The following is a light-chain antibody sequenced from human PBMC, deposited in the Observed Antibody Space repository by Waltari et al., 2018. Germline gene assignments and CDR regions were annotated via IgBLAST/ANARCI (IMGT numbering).Light chain of an antibody. V-gene: IGLV2-8*01. CDR3: SSYAGSNNVV. CDR1: SSDVGGYSY. Sequence: QSALTQPPSASGSPGQSVTISCTGTSSDVGGYSYVSWYQQHPGKAPNLIIFEVFQRPSGVPDRFSGAQSGNTASLTVSGLQAEDEADYYCSSYAGSNNVVFGGGTKLTVL. CDR2: EVF. J-gene: IGLJ2*01.